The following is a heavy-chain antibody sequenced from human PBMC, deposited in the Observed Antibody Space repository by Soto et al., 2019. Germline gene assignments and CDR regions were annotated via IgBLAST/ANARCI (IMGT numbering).Heavy chain of an antibody. D-gene: IGHD2-21*02. V-gene: IGHV4-4*02. J-gene: IGHJ4*02. CDR2: IYHSGST. CDR1: GGSISSSNW. Sequence: SETLSLTCAVSGGSISSSNWWSWVRQPPGKGLEWIGEIYHSGSTNYNPSLKSRVTISVDKSKNQFSLKLSYVTAADTAVYYCARNSPHIYYCGGDCSSGLDYWGQGTLVTVSS. CDR3: ARNSPHIYYCGGDCSSGLDY.